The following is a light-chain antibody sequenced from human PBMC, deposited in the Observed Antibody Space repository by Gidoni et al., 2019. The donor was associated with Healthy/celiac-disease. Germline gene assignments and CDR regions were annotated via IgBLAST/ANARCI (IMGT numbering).Light chain of an antibody. J-gene: IGKJ3*01. CDR2: AAS. CDR3: QQSYSTPRT. CDR1: QSISSY. V-gene: IGKV1-39*01. Sequence: DLQMTQSPSSLSASVGDRVTITCRASQSISSYLNWDQQKPGKAPKILIYAASSLQSGVPSRFSGSGSGTDFTLTISSLQPEDFATYYCQQSYSTPRTFGPGTKVDIK.